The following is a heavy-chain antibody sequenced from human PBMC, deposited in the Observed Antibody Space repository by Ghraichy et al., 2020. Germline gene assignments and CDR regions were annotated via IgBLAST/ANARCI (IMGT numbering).Heavy chain of an antibody. D-gene: IGHD2-2*02. CDR2: INSNGRTT. V-gene: IGHV3-74*01. J-gene: IGHJ6*02. Sequence: GGSLRLSCAASGFTFSSYWMHWVRQAPGKGLVWVSRINSNGRTTTYADSVKGRFTISRDNAKNTLYLQMNSLRAEDTAVYYCAREGLRSTSCYTGKYYNYYGTAGWGHRPTATVS. CDR1: GFTFSSYW. CDR3: AREGLRSTSCYTGKYYNYYGTAG.